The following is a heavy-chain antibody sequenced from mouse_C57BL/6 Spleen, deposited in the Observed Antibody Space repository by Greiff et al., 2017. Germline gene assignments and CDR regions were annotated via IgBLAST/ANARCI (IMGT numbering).Heavy chain of an antibody. V-gene: IGHV1-26*01. CDR1: GYTFTDYY. J-gene: IGHJ4*01. CDR2: INPNNGGT. Sequence: VQLQQSGPELVKPGASVKISCKASGYTFTDYYMNWVKQSHGKSLEWIGDINPNNGGTSYHQKFKGKATLTVDKSSSTAYMELRSLTSEDSAVYYCAGHFFNCMDYWGQGTSVTVSS. D-gene: IGHD4-1*01. CDR3: AGHFFNCMDY.